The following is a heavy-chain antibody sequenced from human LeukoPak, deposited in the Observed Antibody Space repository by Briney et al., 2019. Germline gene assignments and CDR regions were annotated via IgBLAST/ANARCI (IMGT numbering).Heavy chain of an antibody. CDR3: AKDLYYYDSSGSHYFDY. V-gene: IGHV3-30*02. J-gene: IGHJ4*02. CDR1: GFTFSSYG. D-gene: IGHD3-22*01. CDR2: IRYDGSNK. Sequence: GGSLRLSCAASGFTFSSYGMHWVRQAPGKGLEWVAFIRYDGSNKYYADSVKGRFTISRDNSKNTLYLQMNSLRAEGTAVYYCAKDLYYYDSSGSHYFDYWGQGTLVTVSS.